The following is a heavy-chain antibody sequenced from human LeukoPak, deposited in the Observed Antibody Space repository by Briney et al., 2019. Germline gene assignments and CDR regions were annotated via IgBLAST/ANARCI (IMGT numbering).Heavy chain of an antibody. D-gene: IGHD2-2*01. V-gene: IGHV4-39*01. CDR3: ARSPIVPTYLFDY. Sequence: SETLYLTCTVSGGSISSSSYYWGWIRQPPGKGLEWIGSIYYSGSTYYNPSLKSRVTISVDTSKNQFSLKLSSVTAADTAVYYCARSPIVPTYLFDYWGQGTLVTVSS. CDR1: GGSISSSSYY. J-gene: IGHJ4*02. CDR2: IYYSGST.